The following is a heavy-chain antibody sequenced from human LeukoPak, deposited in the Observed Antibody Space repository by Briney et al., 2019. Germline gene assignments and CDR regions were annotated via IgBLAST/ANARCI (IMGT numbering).Heavy chain of an antibody. Sequence: GGSLRLSCAASGFTFSSYSMNWLRQAPGKGLEWVSSFSSSSRHIYYADSVKGRFPISRDNAKNSLYLRMNSLRAEDAAVYYCARDVHYDFWSGYPNYYYYYGMDVWGQGTTVTVSS. CDR1: GFTFSSYS. V-gene: IGHV3-21*01. D-gene: IGHD3-3*01. CDR2: FSSSSRHI. CDR3: ARDVHYDFWSGYPNYYYYYGMDV. J-gene: IGHJ6*02.